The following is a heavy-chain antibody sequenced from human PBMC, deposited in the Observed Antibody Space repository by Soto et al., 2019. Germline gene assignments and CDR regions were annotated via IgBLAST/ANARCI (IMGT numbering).Heavy chain of an antibody. Sequence: QAQVVQSGAEVRKPGASVKLSCKASEGTFNSYAIAWVRQAPGQGLEWMGGISPYYNTPNYAQKFQDRVTITADDSTSTAYMELSSLRSDDMAVYFCASWASRWYRYFCDSWAQGNLVTVSS. D-gene: IGHD6-13*01. J-gene: IGHJ4*02. CDR2: ISPYYNTP. V-gene: IGHV1-69*01. CDR3: ASWASRWYRYFCDS. CDR1: EGTFNSYA.